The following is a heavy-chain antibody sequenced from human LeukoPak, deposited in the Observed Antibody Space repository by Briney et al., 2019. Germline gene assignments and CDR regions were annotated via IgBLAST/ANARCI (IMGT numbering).Heavy chain of an antibody. CDR2: INPNSGGT. Sequence: ASVKVSCKASGYTFTGYYMHWVRQAPGQGLEWMGWINPNSGGTNYAQKFQGRVTMTRDTSISTAYMELSRLRSDDTAVYYCARSLRFLEWLSSNWFDPWGQRTLVTVSS. D-gene: IGHD3-3*01. CDR3: ARSLRFLEWLSSNWFDP. V-gene: IGHV1-2*02. CDR1: GYTFTGYY. J-gene: IGHJ5*02.